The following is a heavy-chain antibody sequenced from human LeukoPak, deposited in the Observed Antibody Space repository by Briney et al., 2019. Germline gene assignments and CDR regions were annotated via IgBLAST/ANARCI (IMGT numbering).Heavy chain of an antibody. CDR3: AKADIVATWSFDY. CDR2: ISYDGSNK. CDR1: GFTFSSYG. D-gene: IGHD5-12*01. J-gene: IGHJ4*02. Sequence: PEGSLRLSCAASGFTFSSYGMHWVRQAPGKGLEWVAVISYDGSNKYYADSVKGRFTISRDNSKNTLYLQMNSLRAEDTAVYYCAKADIVATWSFDYGGQGTLVTVSS. V-gene: IGHV3-30*18.